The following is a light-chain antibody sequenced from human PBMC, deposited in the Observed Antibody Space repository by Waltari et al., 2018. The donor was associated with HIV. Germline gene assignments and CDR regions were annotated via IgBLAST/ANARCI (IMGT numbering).Light chain of an antibody. CDR2: GSS. J-gene: IGKJ4*01. CDR1: QSIRGIF. CDR3: QQYGRSPLT. V-gene: IGKV3-20*01. Sequence: DTVLTQSPGTLSLSPGEGATLSCRASQSIRGIFLAWYHQKPGQAPRLLIYGSSNRATGISYRFTGRGSGTDFTLTISRLEPEDSAGYYCQQYGRSPLTFGGGTKVAIK.